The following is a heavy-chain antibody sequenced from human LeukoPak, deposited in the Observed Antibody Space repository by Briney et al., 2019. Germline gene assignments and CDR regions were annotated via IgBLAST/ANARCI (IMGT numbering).Heavy chain of an antibody. J-gene: IGHJ4*02. CDR3: ARDYRRGYSYGLIDY. V-gene: IGHV3-21*01. Sequence: GGSLGLSCAASGFTFSSYSMNWVRQAPGKGLEWVSSISSSSSYIYYADSVKGRFTISRDNAKNSLYLQMNSLRAEDTAVYYCARDYRRGYSYGLIDYWGQGTLVTVSS. CDR1: GFTFSSYS. D-gene: IGHD5-18*01. CDR2: ISSSSSYI.